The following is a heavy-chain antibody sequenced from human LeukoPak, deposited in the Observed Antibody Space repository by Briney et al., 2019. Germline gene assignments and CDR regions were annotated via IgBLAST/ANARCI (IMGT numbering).Heavy chain of an antibody. D-gene: IGHD3-16*02. CDR2: ISGSGGST. Sequence: PGGSLRLSCAASGFTFSSYAMSWVRQAPGKGLEWVSAISGSGGSTYYADSVKGRFTISRDNSKNTLYLQMNSLRAEDTAVYYCAKVGDYVWGSYRSYYFDYWGQGTLVTVSS. J-gene: IGHJ4*02. CDR3: AKVGDYVWGSYRSYYFDY. CDR1: GFTFSSYA. V-gene: IGHV3-23*01.